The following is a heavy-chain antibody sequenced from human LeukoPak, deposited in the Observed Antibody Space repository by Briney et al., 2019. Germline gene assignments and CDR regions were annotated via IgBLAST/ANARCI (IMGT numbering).Heavy chain of an antibody. CDR1: GYTFTSYD. CDR2: MNPNSGNT. Sequence: ASVKFSCKASGYTFTSYDINCVRQATGQGLEWMGWMNPNSGNTGYAQKFQGRVTITRNTSISTAYMELSSLRSEDTAVYYCARVTSGYDYVHYFDYWGQGTLVTVSS. J-gene: IGHJ4*02. D-gene: IGHD5-12*01. V-gene: IGHV1-8*03. CDR3: ARVTSGYDYVHYFDY.